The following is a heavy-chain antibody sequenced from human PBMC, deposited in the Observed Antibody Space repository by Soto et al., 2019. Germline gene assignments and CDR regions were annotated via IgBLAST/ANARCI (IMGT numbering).Heavy chain of an antibody. CDR2: IYGGGNT. J-gene: IGHJ4*02. V-gene: IGHV3-53*01. CDR1: GFTVNSNY. Sequence: GGSLRLSCAASGFTVNSNYMSWVRQAPGKGLEWVSVIYGGGNTYYPDSVKGRFTISRDNSKNTLYLQMNSLRADDTAVYYCARASSSWYIDYWDQGTLVTVSS. D-gene: IGHD6-13*01. CDR3: ARASSSWYIDY.